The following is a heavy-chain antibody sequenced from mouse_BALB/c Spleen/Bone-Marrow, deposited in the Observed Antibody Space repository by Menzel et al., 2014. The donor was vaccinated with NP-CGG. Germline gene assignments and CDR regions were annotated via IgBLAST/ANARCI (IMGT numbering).Heavy chain of an antibody. J-gene: IGHJ3*01. CDR2: IYPGNSDS. CDR1: GYSFSTYW. D-gene: IGHD1-1*01. Sequence: VQLQQSVTVLSRPGASVKMSCKASGYSFSTYWMHWVKQRPGRGLEWIGAIYPGNSDSSYNQKFEGKAKLTAVTSASTAYMELISLTHEDSAVYYCTRRGSSAFPYWGQGTLVTVSA. V-gene: IGHV1-5*01. CDR3: TRRGSSAFPY.